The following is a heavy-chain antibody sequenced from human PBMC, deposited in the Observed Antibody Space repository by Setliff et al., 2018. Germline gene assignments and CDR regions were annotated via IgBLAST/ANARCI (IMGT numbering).Heavy chain of an antibody. CDR1: GDSISSGNW. V-gene: IGHV4-4*02. J-gene: IGHJ6*03. Sequence: LSLTCAVSGDSISSGNWWSWVRQPPEKGLEWIGEINHRGNTNYNPSLKSRVTISVDKSTNQFSLKLNSVTAADTAVYYCVRTDYSDGRYSMDVWGKGTTVTVSS. D-gene: IGHD6-19*01. CDR2: INHRGNT. CDR3: VRTDYSDGRYSMDV.